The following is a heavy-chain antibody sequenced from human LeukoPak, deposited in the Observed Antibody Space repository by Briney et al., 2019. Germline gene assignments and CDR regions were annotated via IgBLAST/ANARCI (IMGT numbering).Heavy chain of an antibody. Sequence: GGSLRLSCAASGFTFSSYSMDWVRQAPGKGLEWVSVIYSGGRTYYAASVMGRFTISRDNSKNTLNLQMNSLRAEDTAVYYCARDRSSGYGMDVWGQGTTVTVSS. CDR1: GFTFSSYS. J-gene: IGHJ6*02. D-gene: IGHD3-22*01. V-gene: IGHV3-53*01. CDR3: ARDRSSGYGMDV. CDR2: IYSGGRT.